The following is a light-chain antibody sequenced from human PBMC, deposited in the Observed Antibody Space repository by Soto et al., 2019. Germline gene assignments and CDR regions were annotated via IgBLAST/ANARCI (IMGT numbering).Light chain of an antibody. CDR2: GAS. CDR3: QCGIT. V-gene: IGKV3-15*01. Sequence: EIVMTQSPATLSVSPGERATLSCRASQSVSSNLARYQQKPGQAPRLLIYGASTRATGIPARFSGSGSGTEFTLTISSLQSEDVAVYYCQCGITFGGGTKVEIK. J-gene: IGKJ4*01. CDR1: QSVSSN.